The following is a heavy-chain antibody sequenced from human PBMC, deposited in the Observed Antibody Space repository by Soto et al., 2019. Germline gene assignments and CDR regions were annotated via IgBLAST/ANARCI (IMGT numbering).Heavy chain of an antibody. D-gene: IGHD3-22*01. CDR2: ISGSGGST. CDR1: GFTLRSYA. Sequence: GGSLRLSCAASGFTLRSYAMSWVRQAPGKGLEWVSAISGSGGSTYYADSVKGRFTISRDNSKNTLYLQMNSLRAEDTAVYYCARSDSSGYYLFDYWGQGTLATVSS. CDR3: ARSDSSGYYLFDY. V-gene: IGHV3-23*01. J-gene: IGHJ4*02.